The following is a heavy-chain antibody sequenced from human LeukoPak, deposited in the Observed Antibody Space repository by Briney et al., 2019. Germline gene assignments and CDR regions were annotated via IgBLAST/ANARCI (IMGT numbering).Heavy chain of an antibody. CDR1: GFTFSSYA. Sequence: GGSLRLSCAASGFTFSSYAMSWVRQAPGKGLEWVSAISGSGGSTYYADSVKGRFTISRDNSKNTLYLQMNSLRAEDTAVHYCAKAHCSGGSCYDPFYDYWGQGTLVTVSS. CDR3: AKAHCSGGSCYDPFYDY. D-gene: IGHD2-15*01. V-gene: IGHV3-23*01. J-gene: IGHJ4*02. CDR2: ISGSGGST.